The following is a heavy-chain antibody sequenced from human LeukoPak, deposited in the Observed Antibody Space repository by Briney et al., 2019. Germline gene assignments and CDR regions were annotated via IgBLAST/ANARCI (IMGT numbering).Heavy chain of an antibody. CDR2: ISGSGGST. V-gene: IGHV3-23*01. J-gene: IGHJ4*02. CDR3: AKPKTYYYDSSGYYYFDY. Sequence: PGGSLRLSCAASGFTFSSYAMSWVRQAPGKGLEWVSAISGSGGSTYYADSVKGRFTISRDNSKNTLYLQMNSLRAEDTAVYYCAKPKTYYYDSSGYYYFDYRGQGTLVTVSS. CDR1: GFTFSSYA. D-gene: IGHD3-22*01.